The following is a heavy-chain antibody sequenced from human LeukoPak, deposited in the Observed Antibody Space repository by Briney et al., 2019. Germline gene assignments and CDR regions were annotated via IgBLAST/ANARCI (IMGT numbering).Heavy chain of an antibody. CDR3: ARDSAPLTYCGGDCFWYYGMDV. J-gene: IGHJ6*02. CDR1: GFTFSSYS. V-gene: IGHV3-21*01. Sequence: PGGSLRLSCAASGFTFSSYSMNWVRQAPGKGLEWVSSISSSSSYIYYADSVKGRFTLSRDNAKNSLYLQMNSLRAEDTAVYYCARDSAPLTYCGGDCFWYYGMDVWGQGTTVTVSS. CDR2: ISSSSSYI. D-gene: IGHD2-21*02.